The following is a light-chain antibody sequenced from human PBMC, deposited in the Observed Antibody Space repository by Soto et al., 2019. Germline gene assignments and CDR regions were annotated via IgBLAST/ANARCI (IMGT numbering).Light chain of an antibody. V-gene: IGKV3-11*01. CDR2: DAS. J-gene: IGKJ1*01. CDR1: QSVGTY. Sequence: EIVLTQSPATLSLSPGERATLSCRASQSVGTYLVWYQQKPGQAPRVFIYDASNRATGIPARFRGSGSGTDFTLTISRLEPEDYAVYYCQQYGHSLWTFGQGTKVDLK. CDR3: QQYGHSLWT.